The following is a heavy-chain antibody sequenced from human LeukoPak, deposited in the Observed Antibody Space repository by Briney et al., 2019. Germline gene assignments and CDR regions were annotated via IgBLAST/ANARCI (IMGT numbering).Heavy chain of an antibody. J-gene: IGHJ4*02. D-gene: IGHD4-17*01. Sequence: SETLSLTCTVSGVSISRGDYYWTWIRQHPGKGLEWFGYIYFTGSTYYNPSLKRRVTISVDTSKNQFSLKLSSVTAADTAVYYCARDRLHGDYERLCDYWGQGTLVTVSS. CDR3: ARDRLHGDYERLCDY. CDR2: IYFTGST. CDR1: GVSISRGDYY. V-gene: IGHV4-31*03.